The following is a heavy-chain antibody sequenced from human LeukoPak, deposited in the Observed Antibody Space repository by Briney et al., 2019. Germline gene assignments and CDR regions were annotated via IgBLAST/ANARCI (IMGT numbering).Heavy chain of an antibody. CDR1: GLTFSSYA. CDR2: ISGSGGST. V-gene: IGHV3-23*01. Sequence: PGGSLRLSCAASGLTFSSYAMSWVRQAPGKGLEWVSAISGSGGSTYYADSVKGRFTISRDNSKNTLYLQMNSLRAEDTAVYYCAKSKAKDSSGADYWGQGTLVTVSS. CDR3: AKSKAKDSSGADY. J-gene: IGHJ4*02. D-gene: IGHD6-19*01.